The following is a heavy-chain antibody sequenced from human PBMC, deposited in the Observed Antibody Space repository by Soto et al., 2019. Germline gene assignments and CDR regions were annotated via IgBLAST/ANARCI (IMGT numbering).Heavy chain of an antibody. D-gene: IGHD3-9*01. CDR1: GYSFTNYG. V-gene: IGHV1-18*01. CDR2: ISAYNGNT. Sequence: QAQLVQSGAEVKKPGASVKVSCKASGYSFTNYGISWVRQAPGQGLEWMGWISAYNGNTNYAQKLQGRITVTTDTSTSTGYRELRSLRSDDTAVYYCVRAAYDILSGYYRILGQGTMVTVSS. J-gene: IGHJ3*02. CDR3: VRAAYDILSGYYRI.